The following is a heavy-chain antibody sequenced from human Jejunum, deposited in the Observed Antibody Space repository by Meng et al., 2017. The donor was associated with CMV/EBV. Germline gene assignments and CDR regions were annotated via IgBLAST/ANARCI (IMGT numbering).Heavy chain of an antibody. V-gene: IGHV3-53*01. CDR3: ARTVGFSYALGD. CDR2: IYADGST. CDR1: GFSVSSSY. J-gene: IGHJ4*02. D-gene: IGHD5-18*01. Sequence: EVRLVESGGGLIQPGGSLRRACAASGFSVSSSYMSWVRQAPGKGPEWVSHIYADGSTYYADSVKGRFTISRDKSTNTLFLQMNSLRVEDTAVFYCARTVGFSYALGDWGQGTLGNVSS.